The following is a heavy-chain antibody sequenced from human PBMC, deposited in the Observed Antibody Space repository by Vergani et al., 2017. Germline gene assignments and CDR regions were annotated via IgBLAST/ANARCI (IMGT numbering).Heavy chain of an antibody. CDR2: IIPIFGTA. V-gene: IGHV1-69*01. J-gene: IGHJ3*02. D-gene: IGHD6-13*01. CDR1: GGTFSSYA. CDR3: ATLPMAAAGTGGAFDI. Sequence: QVQLVQSGAEVKKPGSSVKVSCKASGGTFSSYAISWVRQAPGQGLEWMGGIIPIFGTANYAQKFQGRVTITADESTSTAYMELSSLRSEDTAVYYCATLPMAAAGTGGAFDIWGQGTMVTVSS.